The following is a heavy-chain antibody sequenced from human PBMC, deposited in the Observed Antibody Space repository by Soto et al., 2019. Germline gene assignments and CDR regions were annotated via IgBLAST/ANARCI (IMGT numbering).Heavy chain of an antibody. D-gene: IGHD4-17*01. CDR1: GGSISSGGYY. Sequence: QVQLQESGPGLVKPSQTLSLTCTVSGGSISSGGYYWSWIRQHPGKGLEWIGYIYYSGSTYYNPSLKSRVTISVDTSKNPFSLKLNSVTAADTAVYYCARENGDYVPNYFDYWGQGTLVTVSS. J-gene: IGHJ4*02. CDR2: IYYSGST. V-gene: IGHV4-31*03. CDR3: ARENGDYVPNYFDY.